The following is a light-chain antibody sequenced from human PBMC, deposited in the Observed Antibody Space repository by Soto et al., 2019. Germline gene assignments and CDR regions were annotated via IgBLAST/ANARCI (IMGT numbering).Light chain of an antibody. Sequence: EIVFTQSPATLSFSPVERATLSCRASQSVTSYLAWYQQKPGQAPRLLIYDASNRATGIPARFSGSGSGTDFTLTISSLEPEDFAVYYCQQRSNWPITFGQGTLLEIK. CDR2: DAS. CDR3: QQRSNWPIT. V-gene: IGKV3-11*01. CDR1: QSVTSY. J-gene: IGKJ5*01.